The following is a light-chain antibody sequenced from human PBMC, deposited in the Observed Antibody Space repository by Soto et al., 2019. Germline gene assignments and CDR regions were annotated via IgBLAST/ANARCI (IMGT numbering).Light chain of an antibody. V-gene: IGLV2-8*01. CDR3: SSYAGSNDLV. J-gene: IGLJ2*01. CDR1: SSDVGGYKY. Sequence: QSALTQPPSASGSPGQAVTISCTGTSSDVGGYKYVSWYQQHPGKAPKLILYEVSKRPSGVPDRFSGYKSGNTASLTVSGLQSEDEAEYYCSSYAGSNDLVFGGGTKLTVL. CDR2: EVS.